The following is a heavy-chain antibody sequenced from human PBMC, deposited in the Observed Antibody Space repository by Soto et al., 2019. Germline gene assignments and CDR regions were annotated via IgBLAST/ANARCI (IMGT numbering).Heavy chain of an antibody. CDR3: ARTTAVPNTLRSRYFFDY. CDR2: VYYSGTT. V-gene: IGHV4-61*01. J-gene: IGHJ4*02. Sequence: SETLSLTCSVPGGSVSDKTYYWSWIRQPPGKRLEWIGYVYYSGTTNYNPSLKSRVTISVDLSKNRFSLRLSSVTTADTALYYCARTTAVPNTLRSRYFFDYWGQGTMVTVYS. D-gene: IGHD4-17*01. CDR1: GGSVSDKTYY.